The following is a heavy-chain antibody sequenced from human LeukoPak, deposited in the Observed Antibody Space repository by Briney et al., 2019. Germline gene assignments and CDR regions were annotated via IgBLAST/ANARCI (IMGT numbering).Heavy chain of an antibody. CDR2: ISSSSSYI. Sequence: GGSLRLSCAASGFTFGSYSMNWVRQAPGKGLEWVSSISSSSSYIYYADSVKGRFTISRDNAKNSLYLQMNSLRVEDTAVYYCARLPSNWKPFDYWGQGTLVTVSS. D-gene: IGHD1-20*01. CDR3: ARLPSNWKPFDY. CDR1: GFTFGSYS. J-gene: IGHJ4*02. V-gene: IGHV3-21*01.